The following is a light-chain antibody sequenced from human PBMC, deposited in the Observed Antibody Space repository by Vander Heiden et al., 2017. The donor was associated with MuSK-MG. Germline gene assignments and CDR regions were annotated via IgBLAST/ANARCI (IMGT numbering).Light chain of an antibody. CDR3: QQSEGAPRT. J-gene: IGKJ1*01. V-gene: IGKV1-39*01. Sequence: IQMTQSPSSLSASVGDRVTITCRASQSISSYLNWYQQKPGKAPKLLIFAAYNLHSGVPSRFSGSGSGTDFTLTINRLQPEDLATYFCQQSEGAPRTFGEGTKVEI. CDR2: AAY. CDR1: QSISSY.